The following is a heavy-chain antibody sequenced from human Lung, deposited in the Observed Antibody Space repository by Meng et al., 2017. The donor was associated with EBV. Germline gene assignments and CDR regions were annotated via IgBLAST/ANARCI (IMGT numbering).Heavy chain of an antibody. J-gene: IGHJ4*02. CDR2: INPGNGIT. Sequence: QVPLVQSGAELKNPGASVKISCKASGYTFTTYPMHGVRQAPGQRPEWVGWINPGNGITKYSHKFQDRVTIIRDTSANTAFLELRSLRLEDTAVYYCARGIEVVGTGYFWGQGSLVTVSS. V-gene: IGHV1-3*01. CDR3: ARGIEVVGTGYF. D-gene: IGHD2-2*01. CDR1: GYTFTTYP.